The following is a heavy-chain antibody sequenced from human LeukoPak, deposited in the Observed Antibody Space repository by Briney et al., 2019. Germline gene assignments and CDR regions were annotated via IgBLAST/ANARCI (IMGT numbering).Heavy chain of an antibody. D-gene: IGHD3-9*01. CDR1: GFTVSSNY. Sequence: GGSLRLSCAASGFTVSSNYMSWVRQAPGKGLEWVSVIYSGGSTYYADSVKGRFTISRDNSKNTLYLQMNSLRAEDTAEYYCARGPDYDILADYFDYWGQGTLVTVSS. CDR2: IYSGGST. J-gene: IGHJ4*02. CDR3: ARGPDYDILADYFDY. V-gene: IGHV3-53*01.